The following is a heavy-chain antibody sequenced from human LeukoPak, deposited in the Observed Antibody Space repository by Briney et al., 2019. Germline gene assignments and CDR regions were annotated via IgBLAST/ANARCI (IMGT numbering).Heavy chain of an antibody. Sequence: GGSLRLSCAASGFTFSSYAMSWVRQAPGKGLEWVSTISGSGGSTDYADSVKGRFTISRDNFKNTLYLQMDSVGAEDTAEYYCATMGYDFWSGYWPDYWGQGTLVTVSS. V-gene: IGHV3-23*01. D-gene: IGHD3-3*01. CDR1: GFTFSSYA. CDR3: ATMGYDFWSGYWPDY. CDR2: ISGSGGST. J-gene: IGHJ4*02.